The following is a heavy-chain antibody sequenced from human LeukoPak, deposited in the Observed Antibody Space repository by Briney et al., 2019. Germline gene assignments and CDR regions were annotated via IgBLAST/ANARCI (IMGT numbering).Heavy chain of an antibody. Sequence: GGSLRLSCAASGFTFSDYYMSWIRQAPGKGLEWVSYISNNDIYTSYAYSVKGRFTISRDNAKTSLYLQMNSLRAEDTAVYYCARSVGATTDWFDPWGQGTQVIVSS. J-gene: IGHJ5*02. CDR3: ARSVGATTDWFDP. D-gene: IGHD1-26*01. V-gene: IGHV3-11*03. CDR1: GFTFSDYY. CDR2: ISNNDIYT.